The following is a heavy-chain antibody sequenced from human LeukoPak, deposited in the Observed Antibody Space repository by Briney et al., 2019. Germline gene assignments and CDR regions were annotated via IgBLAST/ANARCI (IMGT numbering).Heavy chain of an antibody. CDR1: GFTFSDHY. Sequence: GGSLRLSCAASGFTFSDHYMDWVRQAPGKWLEWVGRTRNKANSYTTEYAASVKGRFTISRDDSKDTLYLQMNSLESEDTAVYYCTIDSNSGWTGYWGQGTLVTVSS. D-gene: IGHD6-19*01. V-gene: IGHV3-72*01. CDR3: TIDSNSGWTGY. J-gene: IGHJ4*02. CDR2: TRNKANSYTT.